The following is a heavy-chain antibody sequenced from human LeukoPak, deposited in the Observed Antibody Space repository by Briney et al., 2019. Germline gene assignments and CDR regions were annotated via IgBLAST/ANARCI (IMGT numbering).Heavy chain of an antibody. V-gene: IGHV1-8*01. Sequence: GASVKVSCKASGYTFTSYDVNWVRQATGQGLEWMGWMNPNSGNTGLAQKFQGRVTLTRDTSLSTAYMELSNLRSDDTAVYYCARDRNYFDYWGQGTLVTVSS. CDR2: MNPNSGNT. J-gene: IGHJ4*02. CDR3: ARDRNYFDY. CDR1: GYTFTSYD.